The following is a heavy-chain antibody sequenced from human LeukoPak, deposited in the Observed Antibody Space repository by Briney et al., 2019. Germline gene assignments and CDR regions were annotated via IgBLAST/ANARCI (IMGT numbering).Heavy chain of an antibody. D-gene: IGHD6-13*01. CDR2: INPNSGGT. Sequence: ASVKVSCKASGYTFTGYYMHWVRQAPGQGLEWMGWINPNSGGTNYAQKFQGRVTMTRDTSISTAYMELSRLRSDDTAVYYCARNTVAAGIMGPFDYWGQGALVTVSS. V-gene: IGHV1-2*02. J-gene: IGHJ4*02. CDR3: ARNTVAAGIMGPFDY. CDR1: GYTFTGYY.